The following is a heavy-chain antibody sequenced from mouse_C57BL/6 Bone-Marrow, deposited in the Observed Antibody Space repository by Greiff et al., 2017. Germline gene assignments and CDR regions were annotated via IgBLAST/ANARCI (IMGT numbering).Heavy chain of an antibody. V-gene: IGHV1-55*01. CDR3: ARRGRFITTALDY. CDR1: GYTFTSYW. Sequence: VKVVESGAELVKPGASVKMSCKASGYTFTSYWITWVKQRPGQGLEWIGDIYPGSGSTNYNEKFKSKATLTVDTSSSTAYMQLSSLTAEDSAVYYCARRGRFITTALDYWGQGTTLTVSS. CDR2: IYPGSGST. J-gene: IGHJ2*01. D-gene: IGHD1-1*01.